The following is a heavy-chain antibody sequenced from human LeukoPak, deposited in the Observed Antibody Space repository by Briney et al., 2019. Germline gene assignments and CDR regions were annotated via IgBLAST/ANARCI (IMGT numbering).Heavy chain of an antibody. Sequence: PGGSLRLSCAASGFTFSSYAMHWVRQAPGKGLEWVAVISYDGSNKYYADSVKGRFTISRDNSKNTLYLQMNSLRAEDTAVYYCARVSERWLQSGGFQHWGQGTLVTVSS. J-gene: IGHJ1*01. CDR2: ISYDGSNK. CDR3: ARVSERWLQSGGFQH. CDR1: GFTFSSYA. V-gene: IGHV3-30*04. D-gene: IGHD5-24*01.